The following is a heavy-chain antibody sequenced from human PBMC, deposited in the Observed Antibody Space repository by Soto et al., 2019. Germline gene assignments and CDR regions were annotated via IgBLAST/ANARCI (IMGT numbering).Heavy chain of an antibody. D-gene: IGHD3-3*01. Sequence: PSETLSLTCAVYGGSFSGYYWSWIRQPPGKGLEWIGEINHSGSTNYNPSLKSRVTISVDTSKNQFSLKLSSVTAADTAVYYCARRVWDENSDFWSRRYYYYYMDVWGKGTTVTVSS. CDR3: ARRVWDENSDFWSRRYYYYYMDV. CDR2: INHSGST. J-gene: IGHJ6*03. V-gene: IGHV4-34*01. CDR1: GGSFSGYY.